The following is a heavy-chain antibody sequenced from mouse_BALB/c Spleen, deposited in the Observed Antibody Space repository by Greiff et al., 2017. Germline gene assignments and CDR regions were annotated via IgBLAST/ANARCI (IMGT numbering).Heavy chain of an antibody. CDR1: GYTFTSYW. CDR2: INPSTGYT. J-gene: IGHJ2*01. V-gene: IGHV1-7*01. CDR3: ARYSYFDY. Sequence: LMESGAELAKPGASVKMSCKASGYTFTSYWMHWVKQRPGQGLEWIGYINPSTGYTEYNQKFKDKATLTADKSSSTAYMQLSSLTSEDSAVYYCARYSYFDYWGQGTTLTVSS.